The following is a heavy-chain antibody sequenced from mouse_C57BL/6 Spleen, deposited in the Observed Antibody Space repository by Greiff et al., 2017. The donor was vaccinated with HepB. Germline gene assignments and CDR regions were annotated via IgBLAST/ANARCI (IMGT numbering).Heavy chain of an antibody. Sequence: QVQLQQSGPELVKPGASVKISCKASGYAFSSSWMNWVKQRPGKGLEWIGRIYPGDGDTNYNGKFKGKATLTADKSSSTAYMQLSSLTSEDSAVYFCARHFSYYFDYRGQGTTLTVSS. J-gene: IGHJ2*01. V-gene: IGHV1-82*01. CDR1: GYAFSSSW. CDR2: IYPGDGDT. CDR3: ARHFSYYFDY.